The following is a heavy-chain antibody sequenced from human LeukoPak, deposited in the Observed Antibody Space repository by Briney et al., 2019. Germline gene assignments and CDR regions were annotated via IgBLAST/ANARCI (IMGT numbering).Heavy chain of an antibody. J-gene: IGHJ4*02. CDR1: GYSFTNYG. CDR3: ARAPRVASTGRFDY. CDR2: ISGYTGNI. D-gene: IGHD6-13*01. V-gene: IGHV1-18*01. Sequence: GASVKVSCKASGYSFTNYGVNWVRQAPGQGLKWLGWISGYTGNIDYAQKFQGRVTMTTDTSTTTAYMELRSLRSDDTAVYYCARAPRVASTGRFDYWGQRTLVTVSS.